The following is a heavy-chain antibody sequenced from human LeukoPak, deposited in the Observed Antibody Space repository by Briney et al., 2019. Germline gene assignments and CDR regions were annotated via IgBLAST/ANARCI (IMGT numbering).Heavy chain of an antibody. CDR3: AARQCSSASCYKQRLNNFDY. J-gene: IGHJ4*02. V-gene: IGHV4-34*01. CDR1: GGSFSGYY. Sequence: SETLSLTCAVYGGSFSGYYWSWIRQPPGKGLEWIGEINHSGSTNYNPSLKSRVTISVDTSKNQFSLKLSSVTAADTAVYYCAARQCSSASCYKQRLNNFDYWGQGTLVTVSS. D-gene: IGHD2-2*02. CDR2: INHSGST.